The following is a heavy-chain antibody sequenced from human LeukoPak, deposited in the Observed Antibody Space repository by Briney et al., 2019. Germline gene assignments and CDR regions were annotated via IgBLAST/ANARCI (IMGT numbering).Heavy chain of an antibody. Sequence: PGGSLRLSCAASGFTFSTYAMSWVRQAPGKGLEWVSAISGSGGSTYYADSVKGRFTISRDNSKNTLYLQMNSLRAEDTAVYYCAKAAVRGVIIAYDAFDIWGQGTMVTVSS. CDR1: GFTFSTYA. V-gene: IGHV3-23*01. CDR3: AKAAVRGVIIAYDAFDI. CDR2: ISGSGGST. J-gene: IGHJ3*02. D-gene: IGHD3-10*01.